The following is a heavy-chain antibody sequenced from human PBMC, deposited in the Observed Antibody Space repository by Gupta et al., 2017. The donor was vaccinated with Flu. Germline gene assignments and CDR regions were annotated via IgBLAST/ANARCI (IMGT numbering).Heavy chain of an antibody. CDR3: AKDGAAPPEYYMDV. J-gene: IGHJ6*03. Sequence: RQAPGKGLEWVSGISWNSGSIGYADSVKGRFTISRDNAKNSLYLQMNSLRAEDTALYYCAKDGAAPPEYYMDVWGKGTTVTVSS. V-gene: IGHV3-9*01. D-gene: IGHD6-6*01. CDR2: ISWNSGSI.